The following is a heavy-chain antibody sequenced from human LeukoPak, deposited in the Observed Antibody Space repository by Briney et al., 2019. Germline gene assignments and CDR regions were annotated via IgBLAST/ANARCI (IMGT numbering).Heavy chain of an antibody. CDR2: INHSGST. D-gene: IGHD1-26*01. J-gene: IGHJ3*02. V-gene: IGHV4-34*01. Sequence: SETLSLTCAVYGGSFSGYYWSWIRQPPGKGLEWIGEINHSGSTNYNPSLKSRVTISVDTSKNQFSLKLSSVTAADTAVYYCARCDRYSGSHGAFDIWGQGTMVTVS. CDR1: GGSFSGYY. CDR3: ARCDRYSGSHGAFDI.